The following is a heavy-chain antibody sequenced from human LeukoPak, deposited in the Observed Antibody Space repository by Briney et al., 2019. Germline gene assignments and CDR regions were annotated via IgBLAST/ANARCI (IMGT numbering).Heavy chain of an antibody. V-gene: IGHV1-2*06. Sequence: GASVKVSCKASGYTFTGYYIHWVRQAPGQGLEWMGRINPNSGGTNYAQKFQGRVTMTRDTPISTAYMELSRLRSDDTAVYYCARDSRRITMIVVVPPDYWGQGTLVTVSS. D-gene: IGHD3-22*01. CDR3: ARDSRRITMIVVVPPDY. CDR2: INPNSGGT. CDR1: GYTFTGYY. J-gene: IGHJ4*02.